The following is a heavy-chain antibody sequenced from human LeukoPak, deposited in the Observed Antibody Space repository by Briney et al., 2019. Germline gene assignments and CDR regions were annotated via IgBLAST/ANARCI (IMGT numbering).Heavy chain of an antibody. Sequence: SETLSPTCTVSGGSISSGSYYWSWIRQPAGKGLEWIGRIYTSGSTNYNPSLKSRVTMSVDTSKNQFSLKLSSVTAADTAVYYCARFAHYDFYYMDVWGKGTTVTVSS. CDR1: GGSISSGSYY. CDR2: IYTSGST. CDR3: ARFAHYDFYYMDV. V-gene: IGHV4-61*02. J-gene: IGHJ6*03. D-gene: IGHD3-3*01.